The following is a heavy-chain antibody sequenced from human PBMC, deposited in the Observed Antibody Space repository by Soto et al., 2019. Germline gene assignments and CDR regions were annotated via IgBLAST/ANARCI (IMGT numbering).Heavy chain of an antibody. V-gene: IGHV3-23*01. Sequence: EVQLLESGGGLVQPGGSLRLSCAASGFTFNNYAMTWVRQAPGKGLEWVSAISGGGDTTSYADSVKGRFTVSKDGSKNTLYLQKSSLRAEDTALYYCAKGRGGSGSLNPRFDFWGQGTLVTVSS. J-gene: IGHJ4*02. CDR1: GFTFNNYA. CDR2: ISGGGDTT. D-gene: IGHD3-10*01. CDR3: AKGRGGSGSLNPRFDF.